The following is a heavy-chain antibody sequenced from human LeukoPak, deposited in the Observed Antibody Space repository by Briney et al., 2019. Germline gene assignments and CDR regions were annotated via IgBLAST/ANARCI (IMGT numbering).Heavy chain of an antibody. D-gene: IGHD5-18*01. CDR3: ARVWGTAMVHFDY. V-gene: IGHV4-59*08. CDR2: IYYSGST. J-gene: IGHJ4*02. Sequence: PSETLSLTCTVSGGSISSYYWSWIRQPPGKGLEGIGYIYYSGSTNYNPSLKSRVTISVDTSKNQFSLKLSSVTAADTAVYYCARVWGTAMVHFDYWGQGTLVTVSS. CDR1: GGSISSYY.